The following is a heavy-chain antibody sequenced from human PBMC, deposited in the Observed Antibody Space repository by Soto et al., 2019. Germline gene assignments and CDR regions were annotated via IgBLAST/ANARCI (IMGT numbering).Heavy chain of an antibody. CDR3: AKNQGVELVPLATVDWFDP. CDR2: ISGSGFKK. Sequence: RLSCAASGFIFENFGMSWVRQAPGKGLEWISSISGSGFKKYYADSVKGRFTISGDNSKSTVYLELNNLSAEDTAVYHCAKNQGVELVPLATVDWFDPWGQGSVVTVSS. D-gene: IGHD1-26*01. J-gene: IGHJ5*02. V-gene: IGHV3-23*01. CDR1: GFIFENFG.